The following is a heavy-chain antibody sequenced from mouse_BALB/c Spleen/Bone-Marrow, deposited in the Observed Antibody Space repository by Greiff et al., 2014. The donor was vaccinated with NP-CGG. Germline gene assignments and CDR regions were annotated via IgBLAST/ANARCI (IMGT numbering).Heavy chain of an antibody. Sequence: VQLQQSGPGLVAPSQSLSISCTVSGFSLTSYGVHWVRQPPGKGLEWLGVIWADGSTNYNPALMSRLSISKDNSKSQVILKMNSLQTDDTAMYYCARITTATEAMDYWGQGTSVTVSS. CDR3: ARITTATEAMDY. J-gene: IGHJ4*01. V-gene: IGHV2-9*02. D-gene: IGHD1-2*01. CDR1: GFSLTSYG. CDR2: IWADGST.